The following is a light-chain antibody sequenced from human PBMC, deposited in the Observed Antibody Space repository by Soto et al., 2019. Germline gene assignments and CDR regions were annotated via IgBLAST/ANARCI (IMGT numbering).Light chain of an antibody. CDR2: EVT. Sequence: LAQPASVSASPGQSITISCTGTSSDIGSYNFVSWYQLHPGKVPKLMIYEVTKRPSGVSTRFSGSKSGNTASLTISRLRAEDEGDYYCCSYAGSDTFVFGTGTRSPS. CDR1: SSDIGSYNF. V-gene: IGLV2-23*02. CDR3: CSYAGSDTFV. J-gene: IGLJ1*01.